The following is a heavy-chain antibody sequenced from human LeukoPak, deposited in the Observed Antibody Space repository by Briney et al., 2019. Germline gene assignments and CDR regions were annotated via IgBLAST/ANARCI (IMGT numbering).Heavy chain of an antibody. V-gene: IGHV4-34*01. CDR1: GGSFSGYY. CDR3: ARDKRGSGYYFDY. D-gene: IGHD3-10*01. Sequence: PSETLSLTCAVYGGSFSGYYWSWIRQPPGKGLEWIGEINHSGSTNYNPSLKSRVTISVDTSKNQFSLKLSSVTAADTAVYYCARDKRGSGYYFDYWGQGTLVTVSS. J-gene: IGHJ4*02. CDR2: INHSGST.